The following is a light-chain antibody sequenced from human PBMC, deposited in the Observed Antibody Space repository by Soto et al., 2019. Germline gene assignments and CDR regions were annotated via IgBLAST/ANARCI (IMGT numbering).Light chain of an antibody. J-gene: IGLJ2*01. Sequence: QSVLTQPPSASGTPGQRVTISCSGXRSXIXTSNVNWYQQLPGTAPKLIIYRNNQRPSGVPDRFSASKSGTSASLAIAGLQSEDEADYHCAAWDDSVNGVVFGGGTKLTVL. CDR2: RNN. CDR1: RSXIXTSN. CDR3: AAWDDSVNGVV. V-gene: IGLV1-44*01.